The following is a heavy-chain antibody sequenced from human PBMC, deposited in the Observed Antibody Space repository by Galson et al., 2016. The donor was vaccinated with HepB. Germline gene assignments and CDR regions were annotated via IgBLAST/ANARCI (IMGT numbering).Heavy chain of an antibody. J-gene: IGHJ4*02. CDR3: ARVQYYGSGSYAASED. Sequence: SLRLSCAASGFTFSSYGMHWVRQAPGKGLEWVALISYNGNNQYHADLLQGRFTVSRDNSRNTLYLQMNNLRAEDTAVYYCARVQYYGSGSYAASEDWGQGTLVTVSS. V-gene: IGHV3-33*01. CDR2: ISYNGNNQ. CDR1: GFTFSSYG. D-gene: IGHD3-10*01.